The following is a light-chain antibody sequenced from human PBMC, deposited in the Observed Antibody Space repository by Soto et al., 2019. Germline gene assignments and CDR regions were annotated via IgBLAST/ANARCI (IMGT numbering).Light chain of an antibody. CDR2: GAS. CDR1: QSVSSN. CDR3: QQYNNCPYT. J-gene: IGKJ2*01. Sequence: EIVMTQSPATLSVSPGERATLSCRASQSVSSNFAWYQQKPGQAPRLLIYGASTRATGIPARFSGSGSGTEFTLTISRLQSEDFAVYYCQQYNNCPYTFGQGTKLEIK. V-gene: IGKV3-15*01.